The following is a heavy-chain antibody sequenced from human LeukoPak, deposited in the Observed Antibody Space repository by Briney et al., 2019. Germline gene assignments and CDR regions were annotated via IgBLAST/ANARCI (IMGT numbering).Heavy chain of an antibody. V-gene: IGHV3-30*04. J-gene: IGHJ4*02. CDR2: ISYHGRDQ. D-gene: IGHD1-1*01. CDR1: RFIFSNYA. CDR3: AKDLGGTTGTTSDIFDY. Sequence: PGGSLRLSCAASRFIFSNYAMHWVRQAPGKGLDWVAVISYHGRDQFYADSVKGRFTISRDSSKDTLYLQMNSLRTEDTAVYYCAKDLGGTTGTTSDIFDYWGQGTLVTVSS.